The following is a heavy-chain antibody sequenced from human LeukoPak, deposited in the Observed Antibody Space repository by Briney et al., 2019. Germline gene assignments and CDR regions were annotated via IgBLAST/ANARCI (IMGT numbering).Heavy chain of an antibody. D-gene: IGHD3-3*01. CDR1: GFTFSDYY. J-gene: IGHJ6*03. CDR3: ARQYYDFWSGYSPYYYYYMDV. Sequence: LRLSCAASGFTFSDYYWSWIRQPPGKGLEWIGYIYYSGSTYYNPSLKSRVTISVDTSKNQFSLKLSSVTAADTAVYYCARQYYDFWSGYSPYYYYYMDVWGKGTTVTVSS. CDR2: IYYSGST. V-gene: IGHV4-30-4*08.